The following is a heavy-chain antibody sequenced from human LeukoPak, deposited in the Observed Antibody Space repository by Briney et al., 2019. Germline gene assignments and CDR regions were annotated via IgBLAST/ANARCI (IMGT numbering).Heavy chain of an antibody. V-gene: IGHV4-59*01. Sequence: PSETLSLTCTVSGGSISSYYWSWIRQPPGEGLEWIGYVFSSGSTTYNPSLKSRVTISVDTSKNQFSLELSSVTAADTAMYYCTRRRRDGYNFDLWGQGTLVTVSS. CDR3: TRRRRDGYNFDL. J-gene: IGHJ4*02. CDR2: VFSSGST. D-gene: IGHD5-24*01. CDR1: GGSISSYY.